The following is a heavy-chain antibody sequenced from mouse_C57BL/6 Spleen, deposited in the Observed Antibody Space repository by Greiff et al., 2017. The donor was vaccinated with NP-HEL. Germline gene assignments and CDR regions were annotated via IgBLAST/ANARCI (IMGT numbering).Heavy chain of an antibody. V-gene: IGHV1-55*01. CDR3: ARRHYGTYAMDY. J-gene: IGHJ4*01. CDR2: IYPGSGST. Sequence: QVQLQQPGAVLVKPGASVKMSCKASGYTFTSYWITWVKQRPGQGLEWIGDIYPGSGSTNYNEKFKSKATLTVDTSSSTAYMQLSSLTSEDSAVYYCARRHYGTYAMDYWGQGTSVTVSS. D-gene: IGHD1-1*01. CDR1: GYTFTSYW.